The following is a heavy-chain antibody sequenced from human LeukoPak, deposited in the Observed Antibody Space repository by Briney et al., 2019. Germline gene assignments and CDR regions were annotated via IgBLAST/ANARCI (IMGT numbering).Heavy chain of an antibody. V-gene: IGHV3-23*01. J-gene: IGHJ4*02. CDR3: AKSVYHAGNN. Sequence: GGSLRLSCAASGFTISTYGMSWVRQAPGKGLEWVSSISGGTTYYADSVKGRFTISRDNSKNTVSLQMNSLRAEDTAVYYCAKSVYHAGNNGGQGPLVPVS. CDR2: ISGGTT. D-gene: IGHD1-14*01. CDR1: GFTISTYG.